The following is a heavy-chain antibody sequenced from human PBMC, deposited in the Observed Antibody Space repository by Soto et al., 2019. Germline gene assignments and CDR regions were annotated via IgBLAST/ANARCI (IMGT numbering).Heavy chain of an antibody. CDR1: GGTFSSYT. Sequence: QVQLVQSGAEVKKPGSSVKVSCKASGGTFSSYTISWVRQAPGQGLEWMRRIIPILGIANYAQKFQGRVTITADKATSTAYLEVSSVKPEATAAYYAARDYYGSGSYYNPIDYWGQGTLVTVSS. CDR3: ARDYYGSGSYYNPIDY. J-gene: IGHJ4*02. CDR2: IIPILGIA. D-gene: IGHD3-10*01. V-gene: IGHV1-69*02.